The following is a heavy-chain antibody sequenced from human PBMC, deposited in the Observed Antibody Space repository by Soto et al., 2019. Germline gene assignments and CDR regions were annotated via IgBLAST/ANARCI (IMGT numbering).Heavy chain of an antibody. V-gene: IGHV1-18*04. Sequence: QVQLVQSGPELKKPGASVKVSCKASGYTFTNHGISWVRQDPGQGLEWVGWVSGYNDKTKSAQKFKGRVTMTTDTSTSTAYMELRSLRSDDTAVYYCARDFYPVAYFFDYWGQGTLVTVSS. D-gene: IGHD2-21*01. CDR3: ARDFYPVAYFFDY. J-gene: IGHJ4*02. CDR1: GYTFTNHG. CDR2: VSGYNDKT.